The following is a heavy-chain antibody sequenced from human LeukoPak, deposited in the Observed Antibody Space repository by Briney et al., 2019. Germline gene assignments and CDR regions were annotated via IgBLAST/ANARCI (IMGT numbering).Heavy chain of an antibody. V-gene: IGHV4-59*08. D-gene: IGHD2-15*01. CDR3: ARHVRIYYYGMDV. CDR1: GGFISSYY. Sequence: SETLSLTCTVSGGFISSYYWSWIRQPPGKGLEWIGYIYYSGSTNYNPSLKSRITISVDTSKNQFSLKLSSVTAADTAVYYCARHVRIYYYGMDVWGQGTTVTVSS. CDR2: IYYSGST. J-gene: IGHJ6*02.